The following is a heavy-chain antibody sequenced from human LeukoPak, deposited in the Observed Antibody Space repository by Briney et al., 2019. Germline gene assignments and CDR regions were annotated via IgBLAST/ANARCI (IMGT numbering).Heavy chain of an antibody. CDR1: GGTFSSYA. V-gene: IGHV1-69*01. CDR2: IIPIFGTA. D-gene: IGHD3-22*01. Sequence: WASVKVSCKASGGTFSSYAISWVRQAPGQGLEWMGGIIPIFGTANYAQKFQGRVTITADESTSTAYMELSSLRSEDTAVYYCARGWDDSSGPFDYWGQGTLVTVSS. CDR3: ARGWDDSSGPFDY. J-gene: IGHJ4*02.